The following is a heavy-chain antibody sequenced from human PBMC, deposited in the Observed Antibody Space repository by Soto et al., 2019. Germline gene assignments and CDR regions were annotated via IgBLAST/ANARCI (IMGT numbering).Heavy chain of an antibody. D-gene: IGHD3-3*01. CDR3: ATRITVFGLLMPPFDP. CDR1: GGSVNGYY. CDR2: INHTGGT. V-gene: IGHV4-34*02. J-gene: IGHJ5*02. Sequence: QVHLQQWGAGLLKPSETLSLTCAVYGGSVNGYYWNWIRQPPVKGLEGIGEINHTGGTHSNPSLKSRVTMSVDTSKNKFSLRLSSVTAADTAIYYCATRITVFGLLMPPFDPWGQGTQVTVSS.